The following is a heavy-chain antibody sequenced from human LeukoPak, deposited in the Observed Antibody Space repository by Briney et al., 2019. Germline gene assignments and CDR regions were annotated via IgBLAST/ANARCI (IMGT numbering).Heavy chain of an antibody. J-gene: IGHJ6*03. D-gene: IGHD6-13*01. V-gene: IGHV3-64*01. CDR3: AKTVSGYRSSWYYYYYYMDV. CDR1: GFTFSSYA. Sequence: PGGSLRLSCAASGFTFSSYAMHWVRQAPGKGLEYVSAISSNGGSTYYANSVKGRFTISRDNSKNTLYLQMNSLRAEDTAVYYCAKTVSGYRSSWYYYYYYMDVWGKGTTVTISS. CDR2: ISSNGGST.